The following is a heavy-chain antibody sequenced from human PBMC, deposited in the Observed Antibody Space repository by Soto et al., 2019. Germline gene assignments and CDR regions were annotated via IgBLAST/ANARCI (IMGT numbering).Heavy chain of an antibody. CDR3: ARAKGYYDSSGYYGFYDY. D-gene: IGHD3-22*01. V-gene: IGHV4-30-4*01. CDR1: GGSISSGDYY. Sequence: QVQLQESGPGLVKPSQTLSLTCTVSGGSISSGDYYWSWIRQPPGKGLEWIGYIYYSGSTYYNPSLKSRVPLSVDTSKNHFSLKLSSVTAADTAVYYCARAKGYYDSSGYYGFYDYWGQGTLVTVSS. CDR2: IYYSGST. J-gene: IGHJ4*02.